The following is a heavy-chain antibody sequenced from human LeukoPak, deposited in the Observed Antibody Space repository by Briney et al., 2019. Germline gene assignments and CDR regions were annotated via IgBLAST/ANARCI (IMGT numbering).Heavy chain of an antibody. Sequence: ASVKVSCKASGYTFTGYYMHWVRQAPGQGLEWMGWINPNSGGTNYAQKFQGRVTMTRDTSISTAYMELSRLRSDDTAVYYCARVGKYCSSTSCYVFNYYMDVWGKGTTVTVSS. CDR3: ARVGKYCSSTSCYVFNYYMDV. V-gene: IGHV1-2*02. CDR1: GYTFTGYY. D-gene: IGHD2-2*01. J-gene: IGHJ6*03. CDR2: INPNSGGT.